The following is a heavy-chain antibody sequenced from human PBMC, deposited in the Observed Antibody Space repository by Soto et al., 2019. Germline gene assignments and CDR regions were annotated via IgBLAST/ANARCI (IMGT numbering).Heavy chain of an antibody. V-gene: IGHV1-69*13. J-gene: IGHJ4*02. CDR1: GGTFSSYA. D-gene: IGHD3-22*01. CDR2: IIPIFGTA. CDR3: ARDESRVVRDSSGYYFDY. Sequence: SVKVSCKASGGTFSSYAISWVRQAPGQGLEWMGGIIPIFGTANYAQKFQGRVTITADESTSTAYMELSSLRSEDTAVYYCARDESRVVRDSSGYYFDYWGQGTPVTVSS.